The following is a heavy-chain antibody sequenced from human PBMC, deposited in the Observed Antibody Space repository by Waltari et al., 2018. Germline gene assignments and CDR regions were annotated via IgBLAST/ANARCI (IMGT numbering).Heavy chain of an antibody. CDR1: GFSLSTSGVG. J-gene: IGHJ4*02. CDR3: AHSPVSFYYGPGNSFYFDY. D-gene: IGHD3-10*01. Sequence: QITLKESGPTLVKPTQTLTLTCTFSGFSLSTSGVGVGWIRQPPGKALEWVALIFWNDDKRYNSSRKSRPTITKDTSQNQVVLTLTNMDPVDTATYFCAHSPVSFYYGPGNSFYFDYWGQGILVTVTS. V-gene: IGHV2-5*01. CDR2: IFWNDDK.